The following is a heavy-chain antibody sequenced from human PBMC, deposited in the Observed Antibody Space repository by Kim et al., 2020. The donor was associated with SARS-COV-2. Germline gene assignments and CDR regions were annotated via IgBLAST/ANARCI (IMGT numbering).Heavy chain of an antibody. CDR2: INRSGST. CDR3: ARGLWGSGSYYPGPSRWFDP. V-gene: IGHV4-34*01. Sequence: SETLSLTCAVYGGSFSGYYWSWIRQPPGKGLEWIGEINRSGSTNYNPSLKSRVTISGDTSKNQFSLKLSSMTAADTAVYYCARGLWGSGSYYPGPSRWFDPWGQGTLVTVSS. J-gene: IGHJ5*02. CDR1: GGSFSGYY. D-gene: IGHD3-10*01.